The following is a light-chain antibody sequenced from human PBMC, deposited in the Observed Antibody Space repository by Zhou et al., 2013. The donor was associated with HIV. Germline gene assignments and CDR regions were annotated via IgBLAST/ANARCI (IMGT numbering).Light chain of an antibody. CDR1: QKISNTY. J-gene: IGKJ3*01. CDR3: HQYGNSPFT. Sequence: EIVLTQSPGTLSLSPGERATLSCRASQKISNTYLAWYQQKPGQAPRLLIYGASSRATGIPDRFSGSVSGTDFTLTISRLEPEDFAVYYCHQYGNSPFTFGPGTKVDI. V-gene: IGKV3-20*01. CDR2: GAS.